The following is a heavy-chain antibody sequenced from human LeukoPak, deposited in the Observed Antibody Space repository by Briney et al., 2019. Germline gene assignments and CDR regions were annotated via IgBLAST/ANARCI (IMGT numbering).Heavy chain of an antibody. V-gene: IGHV4-4*09. J-gene: IGHJ4*02. Sequence: PSETLSLTCTVSGVSISSYYWSWIRQPPGKGLEWIGYIYTSGSTNYNPSLKSRVTISVDTSKNQFSLKLSSVTAADTAVYYCARHALYDFCISNWGQGTLVTVSS. CDR3: ARHALYDFCISN. D-gene: IGHD3-3*01. CDR1: GVSISSYY. CDR2: IYTSGST.